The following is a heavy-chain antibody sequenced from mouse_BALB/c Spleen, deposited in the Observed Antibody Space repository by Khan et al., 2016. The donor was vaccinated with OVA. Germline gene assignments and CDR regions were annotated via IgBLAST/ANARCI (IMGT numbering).Heavy chain of an antibody. CDR3: ATSYFYGYYFDY. CDR2: ISGDTSTI. V-gene: IGHV5-17*02. CDR1: GFTFSNYG. J-gene: IGHJ2*01. Sequence: VESGGGLVQPGGSRKLSCAASGFTFSNYGMHWVRQAPEKGLEWVAFISGDTSTIYYADTVKGRFTISRDNPKNTLFPQMTSLMSEDTARYYCATSYFYGYYFDYWGPGTTLTVSS. D-gene: IGHD1-1*01.